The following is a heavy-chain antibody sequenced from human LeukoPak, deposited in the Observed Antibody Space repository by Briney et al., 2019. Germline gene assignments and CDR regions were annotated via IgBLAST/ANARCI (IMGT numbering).Heavy chain of an antibody. D-gene: IGHD3-22*01. CDR2: IYYTGST. CDR3: ARDTYDSSGYSFDY. J-gene: IGHJ4*02. CDR1: GASIRSSSYF. Sequence: PSETLSLTCTVSGASIRSSSYFWAWIRQSPGKGLEWIGSIYYTGSTHNNPSLKSRVTLSVDPSKNQFSLRLSSVTAADTAVYYCARDTYDSSGYSFDYWGQGTLVTVSS. V-gene: IGHV4-39*07.